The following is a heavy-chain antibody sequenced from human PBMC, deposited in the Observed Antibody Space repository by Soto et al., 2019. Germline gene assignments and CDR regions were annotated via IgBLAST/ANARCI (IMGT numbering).Heavy chain of an antibody. V-gene: IGHV4-39*01. J-gene: IGHJ6*02. CDR2: IYSSENT. CDR3: ARLNGYCISTNCHGYYGMAV. CDR1: GGSVNSSSYS. D-gene: IGHD2-2*01. Sequence: SETLSFTCTVSGGSVNSSSYSWGWIRQPPGKGLEWIGTIYSSENTYYNPSLMSRVTISVDTSKNQFSLKLSSVTAADTAVYYCARLNGYCISTNCHGYYGMAVWGQGTTVTVSS.